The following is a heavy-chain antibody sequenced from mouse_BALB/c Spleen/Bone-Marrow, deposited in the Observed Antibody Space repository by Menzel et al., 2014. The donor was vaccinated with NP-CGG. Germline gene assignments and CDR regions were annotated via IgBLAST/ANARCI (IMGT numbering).Heavy chain of an antibody. D-gene: IGHD2-1*01. J-gene: IGHJ2*01. Sequence: QVQLQQSGAELVRPGTSVKVSCKGSGYAFTNYLIEWVKQRPGQGLEWIGVINPGSGGTNYNEKFKGKATLTADKSSSTAYMQLSSLTSDDSAVYFCARIYYGNYYWGQGTTLTVSS. CDR3: ARIYYGNYY. V-gene: IGHV1-54*01. CDR2: INPGSGGT. CDR1: GYAFTNYL.